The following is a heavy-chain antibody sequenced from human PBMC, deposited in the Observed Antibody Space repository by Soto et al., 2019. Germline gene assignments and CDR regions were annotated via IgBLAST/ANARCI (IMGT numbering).Heavy chain of an antibody. J-gene: IGHJ4*02. CDR2: INPNSGGT. CDR1: GYTFTGYY. V-gene: IGHV1-2*04. CDR3: TTDSRTHCAPFFDY. D-gene: IGHD2-21*01. Sequence: ASVKVSCKASGYTFTGYYMHWVRQAPGQGLEWMGWINPNSGGTNYAQKFKGWVTMTRDTSISTAYMELNSLKTEDTAVYYCTTDSRTHCAPFFDYWGQGILVTVSS.